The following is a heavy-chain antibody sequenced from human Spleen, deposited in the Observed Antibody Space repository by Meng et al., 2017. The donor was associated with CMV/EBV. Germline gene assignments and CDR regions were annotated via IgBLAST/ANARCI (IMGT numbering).Heavy chain of an antibody. CDR3: AHRHGAVVDY. D-gene: IGHD3-16*01. CDR2: IYWDDDT. J-gene: IGHJ4*02. CDR1: WFSLRPSGVG. V-gene: IGHV2-5*02. Sequence: FTLSWFSLRPSGVGVGWLRQPPGKALEWLALIYWDDDTRYSPSLKSRLTITKDTSKNQVVLTMTNMDPVDTATYYCAHRHGAVVDYWGQGTLVTVSS.